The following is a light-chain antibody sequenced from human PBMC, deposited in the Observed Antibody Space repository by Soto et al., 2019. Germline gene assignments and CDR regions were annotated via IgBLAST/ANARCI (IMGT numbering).Light chain of an antibody. CDR3: SSCTPGNTRV. J-gene: IGLJ1*01. CDR1: SSDVGIYNY. Sequence: QSALTQPASVSGSPGQSIAISCTGSSSDVGIYNYVSWYQQHPGKVPKLIIHEVTNRPSGVSNPFAGSRSGNTASLTTSGLPAEYESYYYCSSCTPGNTRVFVNGTKLTLL. CDR2: EVT. V-gene: IGLV2-14*01.